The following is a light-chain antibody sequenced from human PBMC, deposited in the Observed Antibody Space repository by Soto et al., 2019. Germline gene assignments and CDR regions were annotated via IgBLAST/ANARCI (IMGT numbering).Light chain of an antibody. CDR3: CSYAGSYTYVI. CDR2: DVD. V-gene: IGLV2-11*01. Sequence: QSVLTQPRSVSGSPGQSVTISCTGTSSDVGGYNYVSWYQQHPGKAPKLVIYDVDKRPSGVPDRFSGSKSDNTASLTISGLQADDEADYSCCSYAGSYTYVIFGGGTKLTVL. CDR1: SSDVGGYNY. J-gene: IGLJ2*01.